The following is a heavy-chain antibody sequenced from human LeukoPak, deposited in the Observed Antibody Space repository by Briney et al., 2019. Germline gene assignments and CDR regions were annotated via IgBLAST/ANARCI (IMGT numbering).Heavy chain of an antibody. Sequence: GGSLRLSCAASGFTFSSYDMHWVRQFTGKGLEWVSGIGIATDTYYSGSVKGRFTISRENAKNSLYLQMNSLTAGDTAVYYCARPDYDFWSGSPGGHYMDVWGKGTTVTVSS. CDR2: IGIATDT. J-gene: IGHJ6*03. V-gene: IGHV3-13*01. CDR3: ARPDYDFWSGSPGGHYMDV. D-gene: IGHD3-3*01. CDR1: GFTFSSYD.